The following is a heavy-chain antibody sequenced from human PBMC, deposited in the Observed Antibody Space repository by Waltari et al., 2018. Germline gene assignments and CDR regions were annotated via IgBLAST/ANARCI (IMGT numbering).Heavy chain of an antibody. Sequence: QVQLVESGGGVGQPGMSLRLSGAASGFGRSSFGMHWVRQAPGKGLEWVALTWFDGSKTYYADSVRGRFTISRDNSKNTLYLDINTLRVDDTAIYYCAKDAFGNTYLDHWGQGTLVTVSS. CDR2: TWFDGSKT. J-gene: IGHJ5*02. CDR3: AKDAFGNTYLDH. D-gene: IGHD3-10*01. V-gene: IGHV3-33*06. CDR1: GFGRSSFG.